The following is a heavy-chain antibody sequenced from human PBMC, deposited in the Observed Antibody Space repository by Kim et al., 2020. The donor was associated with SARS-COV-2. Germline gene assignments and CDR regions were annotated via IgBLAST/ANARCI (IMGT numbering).Heavy chain of an antibody. CDR3: AKEGIAITMVRGVHYYGMDV. D-gene: IGHD3-10*01. V-gene: IGHV3-23*01. Sequence: GGSLRLSCAASGFTFSSYAMSWVRQAPGKGLEWVSAISGSGGSTYYADSVKGRFTISRDNSKNTLYLQMNRLRAEDTAVYYCAKEGIAITMVRGVHYYGMDVWGQGTTVTVSS. CDR1: GFTFSSYA. CDR2: ISGSGGST. J-gene: IGHJ6*02.